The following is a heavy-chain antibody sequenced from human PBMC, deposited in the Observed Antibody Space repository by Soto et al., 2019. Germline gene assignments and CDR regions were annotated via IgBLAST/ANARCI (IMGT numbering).Heavy chain of an antibody. J-gene: IGHJ5*01. CDR1: GYTFTNND. CDR2: MNPGSGDT. D-gene: IGHD5-18*01. Sequence: ASVKVSCKASGYTFTNNDVSWVRQATGQGLEWMGWMNPGSGDTGYAQKFQGRVTMTRDISIATAYMELNSLTSEDTAIYYCARMESFGSLNWFDSWAQGTLVTFSS. V-gene: IGHV1-8*01. CDR3: ARMESFGSLNWFDS.